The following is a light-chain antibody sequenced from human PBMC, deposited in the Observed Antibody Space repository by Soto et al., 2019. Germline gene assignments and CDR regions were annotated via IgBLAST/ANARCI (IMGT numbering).Light chain of an antibody. CDR1: SGYSTNA. CDR3: QSLGTGIQV. J-gene: IGLJ3*02. CDR2: INYDGTH. V-gene: IGLV4-69*01. Sequence: QAVVTQSPSASASLGASVKLTCTLSSGYSTNAIAWHQQQSEKGPRFLMKINYDGTHSKGDGFFDRFSGSRSGAERHLSISSLQSEDEADYYCQSLGTGIQVFGGGTKLTVL.